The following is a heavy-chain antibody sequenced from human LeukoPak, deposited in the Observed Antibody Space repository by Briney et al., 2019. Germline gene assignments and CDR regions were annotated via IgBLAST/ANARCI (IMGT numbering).Heavy chain of an antibody. CDR1: GASVSSTNW. CDR2: MHHSGRT. V-gene: IGHV4-4*02. Sequence: SETLSLTCAISGASVSSTNWWIWVRQPPGKGLEWIGEMHHSGRTNYNPSLKSRITISVDKSKNQVFLRLNSVAAADTALYYCARAQEGCSRASCYLEPWGQGTLVTVSS. D-gene: IGHD2-2*01. J-gene: IGHJ5*02. CDR3: ARAQEGCSRASCYLEP.